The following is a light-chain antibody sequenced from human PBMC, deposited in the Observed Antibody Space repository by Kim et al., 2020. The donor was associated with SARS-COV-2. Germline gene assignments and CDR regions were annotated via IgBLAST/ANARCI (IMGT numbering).Light chain of an antibody. CDR2: KAS. Sequence: GDRVTITCRASQYITSRLAWYQQKPGKAPKVLIYKASNLESGVPSTFSGSGSGTDFTLTISSLQPDDFATYYCQQDDTYPLTFGQGTKVEIK. J-gene: IGKJ1*01. CDR3: QQDDTYPLT. V-gene: IGKV1-5*03. CDR1: QYITSR.